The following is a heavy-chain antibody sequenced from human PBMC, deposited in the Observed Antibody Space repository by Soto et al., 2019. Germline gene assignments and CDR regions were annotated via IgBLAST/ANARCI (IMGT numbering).Heavy chain of an antibody. CDR3: ARMATFGSFNGFDP. Sequence: SVKVSCKASGYSFTNNDVSWVRQATGQGLEWMGWMNPGSGDTGYAQKFQGRVTMTRDISIATAYMELSSLRSDDTAIYYCARMATFGSFNGFDPWGQGTLVIGTS. CDR1: GYSFTNND. J-gene: IGHJ5*02. CDR2: MNPGSGDT. V-gene: IGHV1-8*01. D-gene: IGHD3-16*01.